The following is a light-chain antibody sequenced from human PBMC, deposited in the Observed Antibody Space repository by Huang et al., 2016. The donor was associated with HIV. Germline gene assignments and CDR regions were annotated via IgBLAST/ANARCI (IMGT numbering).Light chain of an antibody. CDR1: QSVTRNY. CDR3: QQFGSSPPYS. V-gene: IGKV3-20*01. Sequence: EIVLTQSPDTLSLSPGERATVSCRASQSVTRNYLAWYQQRPGQAPKLLIYGASTRATGITDRFSGSGSGTDFTLTISRLAPEDFAVYYCQQFGSSPPYSFGQGTKLEIK. J-gene: IGKJ2*03. CDR2: GAS.